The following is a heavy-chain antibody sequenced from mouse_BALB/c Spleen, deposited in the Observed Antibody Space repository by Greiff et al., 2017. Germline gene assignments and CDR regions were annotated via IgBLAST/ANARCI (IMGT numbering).Heavy chain of an antibody. Sequence: EVQGVESGGGLVKPGGSLKLSCAASGFAFSSYDMSWVRQTPEKRLEWVAYISSGGGSTYYPDTVKGRFTISRDNAKNTLYLQMSSLKSEDTAMYYCARHGYDYDGFAYWGQGTLVTVSA. CDR3: ARHGYDYDGFAY. J-gene: IGHJ3*01. CDR1: GFAFSSYD. CDR2: ISSGGGST. D-gene: IGHD2-4*01. V-gene: IGHV5-12-1*01.